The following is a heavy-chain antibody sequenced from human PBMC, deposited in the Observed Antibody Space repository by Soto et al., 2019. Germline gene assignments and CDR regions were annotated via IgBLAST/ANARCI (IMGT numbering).Heavy chain of an antibody. V-gene: IGHV2-5*02. CDR3: AHKGYGDNPIDY. J-gene: IGHJ4*02. CDR2: IYWDDTK. D-gene: IGHD4-17*01. CDR1: GISLSTRGVG. Sequence: QITLKESGPTLVKPTQTLTLTCTFSGISLSTRGVGVGWIRQPPGKALEWLSVIYWDDTKHYSPSLKSRLTITKNTSNNQVVLTMTKMDPVDTATYYCAHKGYGDNPIDYWGQRALVTVS.